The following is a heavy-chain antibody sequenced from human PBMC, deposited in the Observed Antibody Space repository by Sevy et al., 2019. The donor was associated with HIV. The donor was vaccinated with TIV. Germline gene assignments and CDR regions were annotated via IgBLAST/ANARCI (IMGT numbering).Heavy chain of an antibody. Sequence: ASVKVSCKASGYTFTSYDFNWVRQATGQGLEWMGWMNPNSANTGYAQKFQGRVTMTRNTSISTAYMELSSLRSEDTAVYYGARVLGWYYDYWGQGTLVTVSS. D-gene: IGHD2-15*01. CDR2: MNPNSANT. J-gene: IGHJ4*02. CDR3: ARVLGWYYDY. V-gene: IGHV1-8*01. CDR1: GYTFTSYD.